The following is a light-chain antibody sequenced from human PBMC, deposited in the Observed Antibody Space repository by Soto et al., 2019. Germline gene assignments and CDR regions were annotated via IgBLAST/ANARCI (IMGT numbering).Light chain of an antibody. Sequence: DIQMTQSPSSVSASVGDRVTITCRSSEDIITLLAWYQQKPCKAPKLLIYAASSLQSGVPSRFSGRGSGTDFTLTISSLQPEYSATYYCQQSDTIPITFGQGTRLEIK. CDR2: AAS. CDR1: EDIITL. J-gene: IGKJ5*01. V-gene: IGKV1-12*01. CDR3: QQSDTIPIT.